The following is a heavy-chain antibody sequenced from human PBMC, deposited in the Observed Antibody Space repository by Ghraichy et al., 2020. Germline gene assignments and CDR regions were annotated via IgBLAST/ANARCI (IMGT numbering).Heavy chain of an antibody. Sequence: GGSLRLSCAASGFTFSSYSMNWVRQAPGKGLEWVSYISSSSSTIYYADSVKGRFTISRDNAKNSLYLQMNSLRAEDTAVYYCARGNNPFQLGTSGLDWGQGTLVTVAS. J-gene: IGHJ4*02. CDR1: GFTFSSYS. D-gene: IGHD1-14*01. CDR2: ISSSSSTI. V-gene: IGHV3-48*04. CDR3: ARGNNPFQLGTSGLD.